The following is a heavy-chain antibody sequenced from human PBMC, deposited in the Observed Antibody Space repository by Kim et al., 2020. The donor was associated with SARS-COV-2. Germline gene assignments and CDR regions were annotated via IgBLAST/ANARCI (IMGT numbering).Heavy chain of an antibody. D-gene: IGHD6-19*01. CDR3: AKDSIGWVAGTNFDY. CDR2: ISGSGGST. V-gene: IGHV3-23*01. CDR1: GFTFSSYA. J-gene: IGHJ4*02. Sequence: GGSLRLSCAASGFTFSSYAMSWVRQAPGKGLEWVSAISGSGGSTYYADSVKGRFTISRDNSKNTLYLQMNSLRAEDTAVYYCAKDSIGWVAGTNFDYWGQGTLVTVSS.